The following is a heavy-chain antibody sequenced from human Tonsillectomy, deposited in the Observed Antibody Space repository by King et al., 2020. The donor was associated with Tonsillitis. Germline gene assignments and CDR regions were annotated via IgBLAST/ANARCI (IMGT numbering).Heavy chain of an antibody. CDR2: INSDGGTT. Sequence: VQLVESGGGLVQPGGSLRLSCAASGFTFNSNWMHWVRQAPGKGLVWVSRINSDGGTTNYADSVKGRFTISSDNAKNTLYLQMNSLRAEDTAVYYCAKVHSTGYWSYFDSWGQGTLVTVSS. CDR1: GFTFNSNW. D-gene: IGHD3-22*01. V-gene: IGHV3-74*01. J-gene: IGHJ4*02. CDR3: AKVHSTGYWSYFDS.